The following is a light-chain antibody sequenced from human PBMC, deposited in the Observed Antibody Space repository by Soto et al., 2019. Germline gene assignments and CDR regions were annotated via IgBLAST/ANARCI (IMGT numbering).Light chain of an antibody. Sequence: EIVMTQSPATLSVSPGERATLSCRASQSVSSNLAWYPQKPVQAPRLLIHGASTRATGISARFSGSRSGTEFTLTISSLQTVDYVVYYFQPYNIRPPTFGQGTRLEIK. CDR2: GAS. CDR1: QSVSSN. J-gene: IGKJ5*01. V-gene: IGKV3-15*01. CDR3: QPYNIRPPT.